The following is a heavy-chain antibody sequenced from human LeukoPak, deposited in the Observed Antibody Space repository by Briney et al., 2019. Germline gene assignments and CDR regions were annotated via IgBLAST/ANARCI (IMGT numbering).Heavy chain of an antibody. V-gene: IGHV3-30*03. CDR3: ASEGAVTGSDAFDI. CDR1: GFTFSSYG. Sequence: PGGSLRLSCAASGFTFSSYGMHWVRQAPGKGLEWVAVISYDGSNKYYADSVKGRFTISRDNSKNTLYPQMNSLRAEDTAVYYCASEGAVTGSDAFDIWGQGTKVTVSS. D-gene: IGHD3-9*01. J-gene: IGHJ3*02. CDR2: ISYDGSNK.